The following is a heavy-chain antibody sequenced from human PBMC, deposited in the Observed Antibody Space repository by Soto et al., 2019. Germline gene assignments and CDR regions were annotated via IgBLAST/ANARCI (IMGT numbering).Heavy chain of an antibody. CDR1: GGSINSGNYF. Sequence: SETLSLTCTVSGGSINSGNYFWSWIRQPPGKGLEWIGYMYHSGNTYYNPSLKSRVTISVDTSKSQFSLNLNSVTAADTAVYYCARGYDILTGPLDYWGPGTLVT. D-gene: IGHD3-9*01. J-gene: IGHJ4*02. CDR3: ARGYDILTGPLDY. V-gene: IGHV4-30-4*01. CDR2: MYHSGNT.